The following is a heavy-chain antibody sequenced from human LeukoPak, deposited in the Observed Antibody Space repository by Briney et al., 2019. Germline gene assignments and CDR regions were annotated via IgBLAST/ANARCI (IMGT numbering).Heavy chain of an antibody. D-gene: IGHD6-6*01. V-gene: IGHV4-59*01. CDR1: GGSISSYY. Sequence: PSETLSLTCTVSGGSISSYYWSWIRQPPGKGLEWIGYIYYSGSTNYNPSLKSRVTISVDTSKNQFSLKLSSVTAADTAVYYCAGIGYSSSSTAFDIWGQGTMVTVSS. CDR3: AGIGYSSSSTAFDI. CDR2: IYYSGST. J-gene: IGHJ3*02.